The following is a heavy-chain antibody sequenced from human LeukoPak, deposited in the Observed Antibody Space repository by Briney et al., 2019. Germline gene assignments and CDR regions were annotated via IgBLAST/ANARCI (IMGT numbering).Heavy chain of an antibody. CDR3: ATSVDWYFGSLDY. CDR1: GFTFSDYY. J-gene: IGHJ4*02. D-gene: IGHD3/OR15-3a*01. Sequence: GGSLRLSCAASGFTFSDYYMSWIRQAPGKGLEWVSYISSSGATIYYADSVKGRFTISRDNAKTSLYLQMNSLRGEDTAMYYCATSVDWYFGSLDYWGQGTLVTVSS. CDR2: ISSSGATI. V-gene: IGHV3-11*01.